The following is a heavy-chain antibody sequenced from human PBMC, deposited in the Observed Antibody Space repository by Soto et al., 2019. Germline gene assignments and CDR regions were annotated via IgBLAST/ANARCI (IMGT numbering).Heavy chain of an antibody. CDR2: ISYSGSTI. D-gene: IGHD3-9*01. V-gene: IGHV3-48*02. CDR3: ARDNYYDILTGYRDYGMDV. J-gene: IGHJ6*02. Sequence: EVQLVESGGGLVQPGGSLRLSCAASGFTFSSYCMNWVRQAPGKGLEWVSYISYSGSTIYYADSVRGRFTISRDNAKNSLHLHMNSLTDEDTAVYYCARDNYYDILTGYRDYGMDVWGQGTTVTVSS. CDR1: GFTFSSYC.